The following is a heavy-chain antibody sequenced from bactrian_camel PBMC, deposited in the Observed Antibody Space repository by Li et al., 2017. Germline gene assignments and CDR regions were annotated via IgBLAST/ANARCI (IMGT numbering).Heavy chain of an antibody. J-gene: IGHJ4*01. Sequence: QVQLVESGGGSVQAGGSLRLSCSASDSVYNSESHCMAWFRQAPGKEREGVAAACYGGHPEYADSVKGRFAISRDNAKNTLYLQADNLKPEDTAMYYCAPDGMCPPGGGGAMICRVNHWGQGTQVTVS. V-gene: IGHV3S55*01. CDR2: ACYGGHP. D-gene: IGHD7*01. CDR3: APDGMCPPGGGGAMICRVNH. CDR1: DSVYNSESHC.